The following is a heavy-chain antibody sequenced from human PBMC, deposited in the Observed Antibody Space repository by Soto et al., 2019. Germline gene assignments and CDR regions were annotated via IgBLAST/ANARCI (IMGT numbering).Heavy chain of an antibody. J-gene: IGHJ5*02. D-gene: IGHD3-22*01. CDR2: IYFGGST. Sequence: SETLSLTCNVSGGSITSYYWSWIRQPPGKGLEWIGHIYFGGSTNYHPSLKSRVTISIDTSKNSFSLKVTSVTAADTAVYYCARHGSSGFLPWGQGTLVTVSS. V-gene: IGHV4-59*08. CDR3: ARHGSSGFLP. CDR1: GGSITSYY.